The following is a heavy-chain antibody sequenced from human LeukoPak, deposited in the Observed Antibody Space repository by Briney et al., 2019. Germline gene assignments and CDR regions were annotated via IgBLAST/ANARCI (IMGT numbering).Heavy chain of an antibody. D-gene: IGHD5-12*01. V-gene: IGHV4-39*01. CDR3: ARWVATPRGYFDY. Sequence: SEXLSLTCTVSGGSISRSDYYWGWVRQRPGKGGEGVGNIFYSGRTYDNTSRKSRVTKSVETSKKQFSLKMSSVTAADTAVYYCARWVATPRGYFDYWGQGTLVTVSS. CDR2: IFYSGRT. CDR1: GGSISRSDYY. J-gene: IGHJ4*02.